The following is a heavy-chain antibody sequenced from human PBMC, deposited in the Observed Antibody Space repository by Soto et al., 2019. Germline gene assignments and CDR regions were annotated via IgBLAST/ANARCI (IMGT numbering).Heavy chain of an antibody. J-gene: IGHJ5*01. CDR2: IIPIFGTA. Sequence: QVQLVQSGAEVKKPGSSVTVSCKASGGTFSSYAISWVRQAPGQGLEWMGGIIPIFGTANYAQKFQGRVTITADESTSTAYMELSSLRSEDTAVYYCARDREYYYDSSGYYWARWFDSWGQGTLVTVSS. V-gene: IGHV1-69*01. CDR1: GGTFSSYA. D-gene: IGHD3-22*01. CDR3: ARDREYYYDSSGYYWARWFDS.